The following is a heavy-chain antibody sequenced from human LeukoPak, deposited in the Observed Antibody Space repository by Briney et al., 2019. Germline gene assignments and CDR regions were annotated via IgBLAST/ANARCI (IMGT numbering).Heavy chain of an antibody. CDR3: ARDYGVYSSSSGRAFDI. J-gene: IGHJ3*02. V-gene: IGHV1-18*01. CDR1: GYTFTSSG. Sequence: ASVKVSCKASGYTFTSSGISWVRQAPGQGLEWMGWISAYKGNTNYAQKLQGRVTMTTDTSTSTAYMELRSLRSDDTAVYYCARDYGVYSSSSGRAFDIWGQGTMVTVSS. CDR2: ISAYKGNT. D-gene: IGHD6-6*01.